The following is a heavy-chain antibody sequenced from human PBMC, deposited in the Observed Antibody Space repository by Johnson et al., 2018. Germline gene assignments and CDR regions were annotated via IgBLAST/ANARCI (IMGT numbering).Heavy chain of an antibody. Sequence: EVQLVESGGGLVQPGRSLRLSCAASGFTFEDYAMHWVRQAPGKGLEWVSGISWNGCTIGYADSVQGRFTISRDNAKNSLYLQMNSLRPADTALYYCAKDMQSGLAVADTSYFQHWGQGTLVTVSS. CDR1: GFTFEDYA. D-gene: IGHD6-19*01. CDR2: ISWNGCTI. CDR3: AKDMQSGLAVADTSYFQH. V-gene: IGHV3-9*01. J-gene: IGHJ1*01.